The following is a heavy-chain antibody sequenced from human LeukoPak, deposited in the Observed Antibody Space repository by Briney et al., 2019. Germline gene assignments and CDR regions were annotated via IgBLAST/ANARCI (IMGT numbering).Heavy chain of an antibody. CDR1: GGTFSSYA. J-gene: IGHJ6*03. CDR2: IIPIFGTA. V-gene: IGHV1-69*06. Sequence: SVKVSCKASGGTFSSYAISWVRQAPGQGLEWMGGIIPIFGTANYAQKFQGRVTITADKSTSTAYMELSSLRSEDTAVYYCARPPLQDYYYMDVWGKGTTVAVSS. CDR3: ARPPLQDYYYMDV.